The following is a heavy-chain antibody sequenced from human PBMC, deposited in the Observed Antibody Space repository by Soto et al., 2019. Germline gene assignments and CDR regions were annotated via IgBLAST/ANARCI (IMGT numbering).Heavy chain of an antibody. CDR3: ARAAGYRNGYYYFHY. J-gene: IGHJ4*02. CDR1: GASFRGYY. Sequence: SETLSLTCAVYGASFRGYYWHWIRQTPGKGVEWIGYFHNSGNTYYSPSLKSRVTISVDTSKNQFSLKVSSVTAADTAVYYCARAAGYRNGYYYFHYWGQGTPVTVS. CDR2: FHNSGNT. D-gene: IGHD2-15*01. V-gene: IGHV4-34*09.